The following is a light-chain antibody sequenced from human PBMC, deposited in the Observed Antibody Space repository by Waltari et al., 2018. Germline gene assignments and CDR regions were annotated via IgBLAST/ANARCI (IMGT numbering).Light chain of an antibody. V-gene: IGKV3-11*01. CDR1: QSVSNF. CDR2: DAT. CDR3: HQRSSGLT. J-gene: IGKJ4*01. Sequence: EIVLTQSPATLSLSPGERATLSCRASQSVSNFLAWYQQKPGQAPRLLIDDATSRAPGIPPRFSGGGSGTDFTLTINILEPEDFAVYYCHQRSSGLTFGGGTKVEVK.